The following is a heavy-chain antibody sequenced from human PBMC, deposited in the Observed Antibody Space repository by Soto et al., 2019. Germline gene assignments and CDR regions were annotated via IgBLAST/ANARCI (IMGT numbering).Heavy chain of an antibody. Sequence: SLRLSCAASGFTFSSYGMHWVRQAPGKGLEWVAVIWYDGSNKYYADSVKGRFTISRDNSKNTLYLQMNSLRAEDTAVYYCARGGDYYYGMDVWGQGTTVTVSS. CDR2: IWYDGSNK. J-gene: IGHJ6*02. CDR3: ARGGDYYYGMDV. V-gene: IGHV3-33*01. CDR1: GFTFSSYG.